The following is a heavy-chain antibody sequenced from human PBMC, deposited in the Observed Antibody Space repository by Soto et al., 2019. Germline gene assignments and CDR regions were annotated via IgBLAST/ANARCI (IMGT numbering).Heavy chain of an antibody. CDR3: AKGGAVAGINYYYYGMDV. J-gene: IGHJ6*02. D-gene: IGHD6-19*01. Sequence: PGGSLRLSCAASGFTFSSYAMSWVRQAPGKGLEWVSAISGSGGSTYYADSVKGRFTISRDNSKNTLYLQMNSLRAEDTAVYYCAKGGAVAGINYYYYGMDVWGQGTTVTVSS. CDR1: GFTFSSYA. V-gene: IGHV3-23*01. CDR2: ISGSGGST.